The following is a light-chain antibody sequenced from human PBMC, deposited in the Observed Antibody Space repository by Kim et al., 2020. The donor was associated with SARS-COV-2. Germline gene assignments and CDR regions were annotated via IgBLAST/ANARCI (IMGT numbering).Light chain of an antibody. CDR3: QAWDSSTVV. Sequence: VSQGQTASITCAGDKWGDKYACWLKQKPGQSPVVDIQQDSKRPSGIPERFSGSNSGNTATLPISGTQAMDEADYYCQAWDSSTVVFGGGTQLTVL. CDR2: QDS. V-gene: IGLV3-1*01. J-gene: IGLJ2*01. CDR1: KWGDKY.